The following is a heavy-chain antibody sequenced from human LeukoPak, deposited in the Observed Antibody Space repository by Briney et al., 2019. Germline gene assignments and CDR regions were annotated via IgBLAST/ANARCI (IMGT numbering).Heavy chain of an antibody. Sequence: QSGGSLRLSCGASGFTLSNYWMSWVRQAPGKGLEWVINISQDGSGKNYADSVEGRFTISRDNAKNSLYLQMNSLRAEDTAVYYCAKEDRFLEWLLDYWGQGTLVTVSS. J-gene: IGHJ4*02. CDR3: AKEDRFLEWLLDY. CDR2: ISQDGSGK. V-gene: IGHV3-7*03. D-gene: IGHD3-3*01. CDR1: GFTLSNYW.